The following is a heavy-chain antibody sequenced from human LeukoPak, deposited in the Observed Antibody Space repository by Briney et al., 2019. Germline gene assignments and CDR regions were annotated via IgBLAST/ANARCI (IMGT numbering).Heavy chain of an antibody. V-gene: IGHV3-7*05. D-gene: IGHD6-13*01. CDR1: GFTFSNYW. CDR3: AKITEAGTRAFDY. Sequence: GGSLRLSCAASGFTFSNYWMSWVRQAPGKELEWVAIIKQDGSEKYCVDSVKGRFTISRDNVKNSLYLQMNSLRAEDTAVYYCAKITEAGTRAFDYWGQGTLVTVSS. CDR2: IKQDGSEK. J-gene: IGHJ4*02.